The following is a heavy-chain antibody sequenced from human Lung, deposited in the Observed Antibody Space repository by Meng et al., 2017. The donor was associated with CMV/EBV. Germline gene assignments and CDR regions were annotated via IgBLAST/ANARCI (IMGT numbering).Heavy chain of an antibody. CDR1: GGSISSSNW. V-gene: IGHV4-4*02. D-gene: IGHD6-19*01. J-gene: IGHJ4*02. Sequence: GPRPESGPGLVQPSGNLSLTCAVSGGSISSSNWWSWVRQPPGKGLEWIGEIYHSGSTNYNPSLKSRVTISVDKSKNQFSLNLSSVTAADTAVYYCARVGQWLPIDYWGQGTLVTVSS. CDR3: ARVGQWLPIDY. CDR2: IYHSGST.